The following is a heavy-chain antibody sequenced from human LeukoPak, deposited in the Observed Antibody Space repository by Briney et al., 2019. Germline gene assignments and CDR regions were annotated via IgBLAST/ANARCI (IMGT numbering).Heavy chain of an antibody. V-gene: IGHV3-23*01. Sequence: GGSLRLSCEVSGFAFSSYVMSWVRQAPGNGLEWVSAIDSNGVTTNYADSVEGRFTISRDNSKNTLCLQLSSLRVEDTAVYYCAKGDDFLADYRYRFGYWGQGTLVTVSS. CDR2: IDSNGVTT. D-gene: IGHD3-9*01. CDR1: GFAFSSYV. J-gene: IGHJ4*02. CDR3: AKGDDFLADYRYRFGY.